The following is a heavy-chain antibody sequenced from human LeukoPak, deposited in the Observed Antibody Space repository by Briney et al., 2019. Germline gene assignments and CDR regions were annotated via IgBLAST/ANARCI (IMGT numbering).Heavy chain of an antibody. CDR1: GGSISSYY. J-gene: IGHJ3*02. CDR3: ARDGWYNAFDI. D-gene: IGHD6-19*01. Sequence: PSETLSLTCTVSGGSISSYYRSWIRQPPGKGLEWIGYIYYSGSTNYNPSLKSRVTISVDTSKNQFSLKLSSVTAADTAVYYCARDGWYNAFDIWGQGTMVTVSS. V-gene: IGHV4-59*12. CDR2: IYYSGST.